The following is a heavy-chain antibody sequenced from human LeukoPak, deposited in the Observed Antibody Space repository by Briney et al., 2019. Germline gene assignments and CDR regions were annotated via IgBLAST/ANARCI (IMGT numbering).Heavy chain of an antibody. D-gene: IGHD6-13*01. J-gene: IGHJ6*02. V-gene: IGHV4-4*07. Sequence: SETLSLTCTVSGGSISSYYWSWIRQPAGKGLEWIGRISTSGSTNYSPSLKSRVTMSVDTSKHQFSLRLSSVTAADTAVYYSARIATSPHYYYGMDVWGQGTTVTVSS. CDR1: GGSISSYY. CDR2: ISTSGST. CDR3: ARIATSPHYYYGMDV.